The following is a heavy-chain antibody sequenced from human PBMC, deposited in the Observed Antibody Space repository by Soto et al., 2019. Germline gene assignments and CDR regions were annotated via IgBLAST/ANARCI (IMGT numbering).Heavy chain of an antibody. CDR2: IQSGGTT. J-gene: IGHJ6*03. Sequence: PGGSLRLSCAASGFTVSSKYMSWVRQAPGKGLEWVSLIQSGGTTYYADSVKGRFTISRDNSKNTLYLQMNSLRAEDTAVYYCARDSALSIAASYYMDVWGKGTTVTVSS. D-gene: IGHD6-6*01. CDR1: GFTVSSKY. CDR3: ARDSALSIAASYYMDV. V-gene: IGHV3-66*01.